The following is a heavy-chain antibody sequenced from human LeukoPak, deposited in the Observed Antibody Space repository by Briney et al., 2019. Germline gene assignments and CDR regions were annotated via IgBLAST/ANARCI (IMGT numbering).Heavy chain of an antibody. CDR2: ISSDGGKK. V-gene: IGHV3-30*03. Sequence: PGGSLRLSCVVSDFTLSSHGMHWVRQAPGKGLEWVAVISSDGGKKSYADSVKGRFTISRDNSKNTLYLQMDSLRVEDKAIYYCARDRAWDYLDSWDQGPLVTVSS. J-gene: IGHJ4*02. D-gene: IGHD1-26*01. CDR1: DFTLSSHG. CDR3: ARDRAWDYLDS.